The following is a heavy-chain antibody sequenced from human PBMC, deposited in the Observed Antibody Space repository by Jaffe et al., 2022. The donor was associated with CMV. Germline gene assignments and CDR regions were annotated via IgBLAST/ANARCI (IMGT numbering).Heavy chain of an antibody. D-gene: IGHD2-2*02. V-gene: IGHV3-15*02. CDR2: IKTRSDYETT. CDR3: ATGPIAFCTGTNCYNRIDDFYYGLDV. J-gene: IGHJ6*02. CDR1: GFTFSNAW. Sequence: EVQLVESGGALVKPGESLRLSCAVSGFTFSNAWMNWVRQAPGKGLEWVGRIKTRSDYETTDYAASVKGRFTISRDDSESTLYLHMKALKTEDTAVYYCATGPIAFCTGTNCYNRIDDFYYGLDVWGQGTTVTVSS.